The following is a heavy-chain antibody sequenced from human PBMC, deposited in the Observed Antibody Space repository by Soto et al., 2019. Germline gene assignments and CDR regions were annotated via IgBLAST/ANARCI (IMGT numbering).Heavy chain of an antibody. D-gene: IGHD6-19*01. J-gene: IGHJ6*02. Sequence: ASVKVSCKASGHSITSHFMHWVRQAPGQGLEWMGTIGPTGGIRNYAQRFQGRDTMTRDTSTSTVYMELSSLRSEDTAVYYCARDVVSSGSYNYYYYGMDVWG. CDR1: GHSITSHF. CDR2: IGPTGGIR. V-gene: IGHV1-46*03. CDR3: ARDVVSSGSYNYYYYGMDV.